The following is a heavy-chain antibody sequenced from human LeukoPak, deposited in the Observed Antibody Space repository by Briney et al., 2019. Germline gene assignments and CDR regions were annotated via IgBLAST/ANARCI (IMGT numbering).Heavy chain of an antibody. J-gene: IGHJ3*02. D-gene: IGHD6-19*01. CDR3: ASRDSSGWHRNDAFDI. Sequence: KAGESLKISCKGSGCSFTSYWIGWVRQMPGKGLEWMGIIYPGNSDTRYSPSFQGQVTISADKSISTAYLQWSSLKASDTAMYYCASRDSSGWHRNDAFDIWGQGTMVTVSS. CDR1: GCSFTSYW. V-gene: IGHV5-51*01. CDR2: IYPGNSDT.